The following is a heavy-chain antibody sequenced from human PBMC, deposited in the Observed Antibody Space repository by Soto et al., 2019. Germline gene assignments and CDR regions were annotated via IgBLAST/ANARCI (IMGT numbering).Heavy chain of an antibody. CDR1: GDSYSISTYS. V-gene: IGHV4-30-2*01. D-gene: IGHD6-19*01. CDR2: IYQSGVT. CDR3: AGMPYTSGLRFDP. J-gene: IGHJ5*02. Sequence: SETLSLTCNMSGDSYSISTYSWSWIRQPPGKALQWIGFIYQSGVTSYNPSLASRVSISLDRSNNQCSLKLKSVTAADTAVYFCAGMPYTSGLRFDPWGPGTLVTSPQ.